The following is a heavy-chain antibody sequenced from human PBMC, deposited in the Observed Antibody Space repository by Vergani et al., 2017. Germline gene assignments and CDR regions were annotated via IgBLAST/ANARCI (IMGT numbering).Heavy chain of an antibody. Sequence: QVQLQQWGGGLLKPSETLSLTCVVNGGSFTSYDWTWLRQSPGEGLEWVGDIDHTGRPDYNPSLKSRLTMSVDKSRNQFSLAHSSVTATDTAIYFCARVNTETNGHLYYYYYMDVWGQGTAVTVS. D-gene: IGHD4-11*01. CDR3: ARVNTETNGHLYYYYYMDV. CDR2: IDHTGRP. CDR1: GGSFTSYD. V-gene: IGHV4-34*01. J-gene: IGHJ6*03.